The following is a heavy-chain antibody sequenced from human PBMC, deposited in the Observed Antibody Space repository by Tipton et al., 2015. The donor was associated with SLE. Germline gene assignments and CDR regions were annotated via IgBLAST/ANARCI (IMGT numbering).Heavy chain of an antibody. V-gene: IGHV4-61*02. J-gene: IGHJ4*02. CDR1: GGSISSGSYY. CDR2: IYTSGST. CDR3: ARYVRDGYNANYYFDS. D-gene: IGHD5-24*01. Sequence: TLSLTCTVSGGSISSGSYYWSWIRQPAGKGLEWIGRIYTSGSTNYNPSLKSRVTISVDTSMSQFSLSLRSVAAADTAVYYCARYVRDGYNANYYFDSWGPGTLVTVSS.